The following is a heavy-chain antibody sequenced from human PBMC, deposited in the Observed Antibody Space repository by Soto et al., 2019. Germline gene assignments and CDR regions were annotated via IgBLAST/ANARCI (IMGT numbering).Heavy chain of an antibody. CDR3: ARSDLGLRGYYYYGMDV. CDR1: GGSISSSSSY. Sequence: SETLSLTCTVSGGSISSSSSYWGWIRQPPGKGLEWIGYIYYSGSTNYNPSLKSRVTISVDTSKNQFSLKLSSVTAADTAVYYCARSDLGLRGYYYYGMDVWGQGTTVTVSS. D-gene: IGHD7-27*01. J-gene: IGHJ6*02. CDR2: IYYSGST. V-gene: IGHV4-39*01.